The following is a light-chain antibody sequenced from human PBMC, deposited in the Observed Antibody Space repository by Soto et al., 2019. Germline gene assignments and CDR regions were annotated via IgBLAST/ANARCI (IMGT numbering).Light chain of an antibody. Sequence: EIVLTQSPGTLSLSQGKKATPSSRPGQGVASAYLACYQQNPGQAPRLLIFDASSRATGIQDRFSGSGSGTDFTLTISRLEPEDFAVYYCQQYGSAPQTFGQGTKVEIK. CDR1: QGVASAY. CDR2: DAS. CDR3: QQYGSAPQT. J-gene: IGKJ1*01. V-gene: IGKV3-20*01.